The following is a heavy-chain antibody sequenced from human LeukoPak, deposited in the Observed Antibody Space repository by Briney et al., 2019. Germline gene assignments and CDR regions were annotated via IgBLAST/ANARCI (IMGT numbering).Heavy chain of an antibody. Sequence: ASVKVSCKASGYTFISYGISWVRQAPGQGLEWVGWINTNTGNPTYAQGFTGRFVFSLDTSVSTAYLQISSLKAEDTAVYYCARDLTTVTTQYFQHWGQGTLVTASS. V-gene: IGHV7-4-1*02. CDR2: INTNTGNP. CDR3: ARDLTTVTTQYFQH. J-gene: IGHJ1*01. CDR1: GYTFISYG. D-gene: IGHD4-17*01.